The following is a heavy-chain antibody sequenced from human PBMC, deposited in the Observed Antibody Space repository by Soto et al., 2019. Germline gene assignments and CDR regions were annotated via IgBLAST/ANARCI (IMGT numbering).Heavy chain of an antibody. CDR3: AVGKVVGATTPFDY. J-gene: IGHJ4*02. D-gene: IGHD1-26*01. V-gene: IGHV1-69*02. CDR2: IIPILGIA. Sequence: QVQLVQSGAEVKKPGSSVKVSCKASGGTFSSYTISWVRQAPGQGLEWMGRIIPILGIANYAQKFQGRVTITADKXXSTAYMELSSLRSEDTAVYYCAVGKVVGATTPFDYWGQGTLVTVSS. CDR1: GGTFSSYT.